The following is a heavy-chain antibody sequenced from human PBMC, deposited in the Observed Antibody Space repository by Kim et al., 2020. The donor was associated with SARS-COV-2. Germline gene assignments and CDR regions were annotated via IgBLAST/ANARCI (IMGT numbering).Heavy chain of an antibody. CDR2: INPNSGGT. D-gene: IGHD1-20*01. CDR3: ARPGLRYILHYNWFDP. J-gene: IGHJ5*02. V-gene: IGHV1-2*02. CDR1: GYTFTGYY. Sequence: ASVKVSCKASGYTFTGYYMHWVRQAPGQGLEWMGLINPNSGGTNYSQKFQGRVTMTRATSISTAYIEMSRLRSDDTAVYYCARPGLRYILHYNWFDPWGQGALVTVSS.